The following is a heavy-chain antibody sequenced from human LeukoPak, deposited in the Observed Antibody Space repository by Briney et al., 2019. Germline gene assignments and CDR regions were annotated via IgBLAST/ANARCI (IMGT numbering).Heavy chain of an antibody. J-gene: IGHJ4*02. Sequence: SETLSLPCAVYGGAFCGYYWSWIRQPPGKGLEWIGEINHSGSTNYNPSLKSRVTISVDTSKNQFSLKLSSVTAADTAVYYCARHYYGDYVGDYWGQGTLVTVSS. D-gene: IGHD4-17*01. CDR3: ARHYYGDYVGDY. CDR2: INHSGST. V-gene: IGHV4-34*01. CDR1: GGAFCGYY.